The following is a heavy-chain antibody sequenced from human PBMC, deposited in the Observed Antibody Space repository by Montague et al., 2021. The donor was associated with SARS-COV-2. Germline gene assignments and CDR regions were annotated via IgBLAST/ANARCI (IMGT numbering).Heavy chain of an antibody. CDR2: IGGGGDTT. J-gene: IGHJ6*02. Sequence: SLRLSCAASGFTFGTYAMSWVRQAPGKGLEWVSTIGGGGDTTYYADSVKGRFTTSRDNSKNTVFLQMNSLRAEDTATYYCAKDSRYSSGVWGQGTTVTVSS. CDR3: AKDSRYSSGV. V-gene: IGHV3-23*01. D-gene: IGHD6-19*01. CDR1: GFTFGTYA.